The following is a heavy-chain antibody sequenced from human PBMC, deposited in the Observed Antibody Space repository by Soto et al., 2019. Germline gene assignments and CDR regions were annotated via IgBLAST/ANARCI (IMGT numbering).Heavy chain of an antibody. CDR1: GFTFSSYA. Sequence: QVQLVESGGGVVQPGRSLRLSCAASGFTFSSYAMHWVGQAPGKGLEWVAVISYAGSNKYYADSVKGRFTISRDTYKNTLYLQMNSLRAEGTAVYYCARDCLGVPAHPWGQGTLVTVSS. J-gene: IGHJ5*02. V-gene: IGHV3-30-3*01. CDR2: ISYAGSNK. CDR3: ARDCLGVPAHP. D-gene: IGHD2-2*01.